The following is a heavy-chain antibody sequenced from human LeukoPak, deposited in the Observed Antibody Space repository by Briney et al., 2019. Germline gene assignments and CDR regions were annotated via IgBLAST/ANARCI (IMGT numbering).Heavy chain of an antibody. Sequence: PGGSLRLSCAASGFTFSSYAMHWVRQAPGNGLEWVAVISYDGSNKYYADSVKGRFTISRDNSKNTLYLQMNSLRAEDTAVYYCARGEYYYDSSGYSSWFDPWGQGTLVTVSS. CDR3: ARGEYYYDSSGYSSWFDP. CDR2: ISYDGSNK. CDR1: GFTFSSYA. J-gene: IGHJ5*02. V-gene: IGHV3-30-3*01. D-gene: IGHD3-22*01.